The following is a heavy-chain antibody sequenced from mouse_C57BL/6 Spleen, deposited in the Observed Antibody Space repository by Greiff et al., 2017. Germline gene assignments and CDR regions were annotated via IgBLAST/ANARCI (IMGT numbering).Heavy chain of an antibody. D-gene: IGHD2-5*01. V-gene: IGHV3-6*01. J-gene: IGHJ2*01. CDR3: ARRGSNYLFDY. CDR2: ISYDGSN. CDR1: GYSITSGYY. Sequence: EVQLQQSGPGLVKPSQSLSLTCSVTGYSITSGYYWNWIRQFPGNKLEWMGYISYDGSNNYNPSLKNRISITRDTSKNQFFLKLNSVTTEDTATYYCARRGSNYLFDYWGQGTTLTVSS.